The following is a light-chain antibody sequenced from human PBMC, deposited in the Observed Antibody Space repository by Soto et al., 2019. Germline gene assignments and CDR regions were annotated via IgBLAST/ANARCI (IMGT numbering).Light chain of an antibody. J-gene: IGLJ2*01. Sequence: QSALTQPASVSGSLGQSITISCTGTSSDVGGYNYVSWYQQHPGKAPKLMIYEVSYRPSGVSNRFSGSKSGNTAPLTISGLNAEDEAYYYCCSYTRSNTLFGGGTKLTVL. CDR1: SSDVGGYNY. V-gene: IGLV2-14*01. CDR3: CSYTRSNTL. CDR2: EVS.